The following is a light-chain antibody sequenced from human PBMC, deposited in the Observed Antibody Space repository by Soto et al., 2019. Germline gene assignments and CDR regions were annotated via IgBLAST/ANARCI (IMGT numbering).Light chain of an antibody. Sequence: DIQMTQSPSTLTASVGDRVTIPCMSSQSISSWLAWYQQKPGKAPNLLIFKASTLDSGVPSRFSGSGSGTEFTLTISSLQPEDVATYYCQQYNTYSGTFGQGTKVDI. J-gene: IGKJ1*01. CDR2: KAS. CDR3: QQYNTYSGT. CDR1: QSISSW. V-gene: IGKV1-5*03.